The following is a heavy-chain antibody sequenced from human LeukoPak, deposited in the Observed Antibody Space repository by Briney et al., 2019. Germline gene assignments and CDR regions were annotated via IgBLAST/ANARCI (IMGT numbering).Heavy chain of an antibody. Sequence: GASLRLSCAASGFTFSNYAISWVRQAPGKGLEWVSAITGSGGNTYYADSVKGRFTISRDNSKNTVFLQMNSLGAEDTAVYYCAKWGDYDVLTGYYVSDYWGQGTLVTVSS. CDR2: ITGSGGNT. V-gene: IGHV3-23*01. J-gene: IGHJ4*02. CDR3: AKWGDYDVLTGYYVSDY. D-gene: IGHD3-9*01. CDR1: GFTFSNYA.